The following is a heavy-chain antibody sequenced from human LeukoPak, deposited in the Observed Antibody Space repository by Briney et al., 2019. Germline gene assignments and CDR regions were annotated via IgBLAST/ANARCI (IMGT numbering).Heavy chain of an antibody. D-gene: IGHD6-19*01. CDR3: ARGGQWLVLEKDAFDI. CDR2: INHSGST. CDR1: GGSISSYY. J-gene: IGHJ3*02. V-gene: IGHV4-34*01. Sequence: PSETLSLTCTVSGGSISSYYWSWIRQPAGKGLEWIGEINHSGSTNYNPSLKSRVTISVDTSKNQFSLKLSSVTAADTAVYYCARGGQWLVLEKDAFDIWGQGTMVTVSS.